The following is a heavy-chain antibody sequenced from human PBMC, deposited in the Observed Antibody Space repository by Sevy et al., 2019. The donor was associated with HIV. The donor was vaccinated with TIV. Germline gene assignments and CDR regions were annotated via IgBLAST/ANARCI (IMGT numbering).Heavy chain of an antibody. V-gene: IGHV4-34*01. CDR3: VRFDTKIKIFGVPRGAY. CDR2: INHREVT. Sequence: SETLSLTCTVYSGSFSDFYWNWIRQSPGKGLEWIGEINHREVTNQNPTLKSRVTISADASNRQYSLKLTSVTAADTAVYYCVRFDTKIKIFGVPRGAYWGPGTLVTVSS. D-gene: IGHD3-3*01. J-gene: IGHJ4*02. CDR1: SGSFSDFY.